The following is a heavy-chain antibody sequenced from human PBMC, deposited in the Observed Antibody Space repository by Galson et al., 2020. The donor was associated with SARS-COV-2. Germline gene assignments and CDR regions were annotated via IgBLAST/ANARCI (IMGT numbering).Heavy chain of an antibody. J-gene: IGHJ4*02. CDR3: AKDPVEMATTPTDY. Sequence: GESLKISCAASGFTFSSYGMHWVRQAPGKGLEWVAVISYDGSNKYYADSVKGRFTISRDNSKNTLYLQMNSLRAEDTAVYYCAKDPVEMATTPTDYWGQGTLVTVSS. V-gene: IGHV3-30*18. CDR2: ISYDGSNK. CDR1: GFTFSSYG. D-gene: IGHD1-1*01.